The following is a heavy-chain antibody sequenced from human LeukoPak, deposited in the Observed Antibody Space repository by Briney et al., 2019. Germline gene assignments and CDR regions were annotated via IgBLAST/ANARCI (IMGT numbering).Heavy chain of an antibody. J-gene: IGHJ4*02. CDR3: ARQDLGHFDY. CDR1: GGSISGSNYY. Sequence: SETLSLTCSVSGGSISGSNYYWGWIRQPPGKGLEWIGNIYYSGSTNYNPSLKSRVTISVDTSKNQFSLKLSSVTAADTAVYYCARQDLGHFDYWGQGTLVTVSS. CDR2: IYYSGST. V-gene: IGHV4-39*01.